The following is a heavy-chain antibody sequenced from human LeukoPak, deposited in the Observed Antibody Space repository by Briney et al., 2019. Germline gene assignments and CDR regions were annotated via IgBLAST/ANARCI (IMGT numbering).Heavy chain of an antibody. CDR3: AREEWFGLGLNWFDP. CDR1: GYTFTNYD. J-gene: IGHJ5*02. Sequence: SVKVSCKASGYTFTNYDINWVRQATGQGLEWMGRIIPILGIANYAQKFQGRVTITADKSTSTAYMELSSLRSEDTAVYYCAREEWFGLGLNWFDPWGQGTLVTVSS. D-gene: IGHD3-10*01. CDR2: IIPILGIA. V-gene: IGHV1-69*04.